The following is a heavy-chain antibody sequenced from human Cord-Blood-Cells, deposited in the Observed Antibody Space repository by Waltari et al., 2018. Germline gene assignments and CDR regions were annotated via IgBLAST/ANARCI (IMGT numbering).Heavy chain of an antibody. Sequence: QVQLVQSGAEVKKPGASVKVSCKASGYTFTGYDMHWVRQAPGQGLEWRGWINPSGGGTNYAQKFQGRVTMTRDTSISTAYMELSRLRSDDTAVYYCARIISGSYGGMDVWGQGTTVTVSS. CDR1: GYTFTGYD. V-gene: IGHV1-2*02. D-gene: IGHD1-26*01. CDR2: INPSGGGT. CDR3: ARIISGSYGGMDV. J-gene: IGHJ6*02.